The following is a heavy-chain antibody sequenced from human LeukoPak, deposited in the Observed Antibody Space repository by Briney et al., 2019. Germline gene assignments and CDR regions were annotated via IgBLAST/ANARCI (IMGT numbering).Heavy chain of an antibody. V-gene: IGHV3-48*03. D-gene: IGHD1-26*01. Sequence: GGSLRLSCAASGFTFSSYEMNWVRRAPGKGLEWVSYISTSGSTVYYADSVKGRFTISRDNAKNSLYLQMNSLRAEDMAVYYCARDRVAATYFDSWGQGTLVTVSS. CDR3: ARDRVAATYFDS. J-gene: IGHJ4*02. CDR1: GFTFSSYE. CDR2: ISTSGSTV.